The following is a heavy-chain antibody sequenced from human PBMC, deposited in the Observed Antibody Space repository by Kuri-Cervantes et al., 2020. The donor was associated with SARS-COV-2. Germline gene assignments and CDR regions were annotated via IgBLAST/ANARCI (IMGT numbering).Heavy chain of an antibody. CDR3: ARDHRNWLRLGYYYYMDD. V-gene: IGHV3-66*02. Sequence: GGSLRLSCAASGFTVSSNYISWVRQAPGKGLEWVSVIYSGGSTYYADSVKGRFTIPRDISKNTLYLQMNSLRAEDTAVYYCARDHRNWLRLGYYYYMDDWVKGTTVTVSS. D-gene: IGHD5-12*01. CDR1: GFTVSSNY. J-gene: IGHJ6*03. CDR2: IYSGGST.